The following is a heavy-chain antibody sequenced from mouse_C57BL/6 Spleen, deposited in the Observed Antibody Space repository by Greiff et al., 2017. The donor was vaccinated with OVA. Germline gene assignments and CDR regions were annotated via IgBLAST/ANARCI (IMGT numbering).Heavy chain of an antibody. J-gene: IGHJ4*01. CDR3: ARSLWDDYAMDY. CDR1: GYTFTDYN. V-gene: IGHV1-18*01. Sequence: EVQLQESGPELVKPGASVKIPCKASGYTFTDYNMDWVKQSHGKSLEWIGDINPNNGGTIYNQKFKGKATLTVDKSSSTAYMELRSLTSEDTAVYYCARSLWDDYAMDYWGQGTSVTVSS. D-gene: IGHD4-1*01. CDR2: INPNNGGT.